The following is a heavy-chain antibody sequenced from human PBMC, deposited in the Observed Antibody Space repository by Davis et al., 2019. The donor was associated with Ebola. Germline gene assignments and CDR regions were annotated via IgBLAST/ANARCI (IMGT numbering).Heavy chain of an antibody. D-gene: IGHD1-26*01. CDR1: AGTFSSYA. V-gene: IGHV1-69*04. CDR2: IIPILGIA. Sequence: ASSVKVSCKASAGTFSSYAISWVRQAPGQGLEWMGRIIPILGIANYAQKFQGRVTITADKSTSTAYMELSSLRSEDTAVYYCAREASGSYYADYWGQGTLVTVSS. J-gene: IGHJ4*02. CDR3: AREASGSYYADY.